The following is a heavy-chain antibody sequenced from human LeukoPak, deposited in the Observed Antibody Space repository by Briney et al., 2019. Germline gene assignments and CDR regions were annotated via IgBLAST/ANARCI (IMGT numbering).Heavy chain of an antibody. D-gene: IGHD7-27*01. CDR1: GFAFSSYA. CDR3: ARGGPTGALDY. V-gene: IGHV3-23*01. Sequence: GGSLRLSFAASGFAFSSYAMSWVRQAPGKGLEWVSVISGGGDTYYADSVRGRFTISRDNSKDTLYLQMSSLRAEDAAIYYCARGGPTGALDYWGQGTLVTVSS. J-gene: IGHJ4*02. CDR2: ISGGGDT.